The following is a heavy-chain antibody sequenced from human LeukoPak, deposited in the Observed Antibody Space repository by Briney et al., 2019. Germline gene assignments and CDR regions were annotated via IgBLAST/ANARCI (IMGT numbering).Heavy chain of an antibody. Sequence: GASEKVSGKASGYTFAGYYMHWVRQAPGQGLEWMGWINPNSGGANYAQKFQGRVTMTRDTSISTAYMELSRLRSDDTAVYYCARDWNSELLWFGELSHPYYYYYYGMDVWGQGTTVTVSS. D-gene: IGHD3-10*01. V-gene: IGHV1-2*02. CDR3: ARDWNSELLWFGELSHPYYYYYYGMDV. J-gene: IGHJ6*02. CDR1: GYTFAGYY. CDR2: INPNSGGA.